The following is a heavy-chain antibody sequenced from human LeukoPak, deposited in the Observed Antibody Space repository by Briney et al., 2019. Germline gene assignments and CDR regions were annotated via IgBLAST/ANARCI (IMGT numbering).Heavy chain of an antibody. CDR1: GFRFSSYW. V-gene: IGHV3-7*01. J-gene: IGHJ4*02. Sequence: GGSLRLSCVAPGFRFSSYWMNWVRQSPGKGLEWVANTKQDGSEKYFVDSVKGRFTISRDNAENSVYLQMDSLRVEDTAVYYCARETSGWCFNHWGQGTLVTVSS. D-gene: IGHD6-19*01. CDR2: TKQDGSEK. CDR3: ARETSGWCFNH.